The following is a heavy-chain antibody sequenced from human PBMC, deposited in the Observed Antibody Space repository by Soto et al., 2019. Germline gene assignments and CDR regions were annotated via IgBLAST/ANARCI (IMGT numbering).Heavy chain of an antibody. V-gene: IGHV3-9*01. CDR1: GFTFDDYA. Sequence: EMQLVESGGGLVQPGMSLRLSCAASGFTFDDYAMYWVRQVPGKGLEWVSGISWNSGRIGYADSVKGRFTISRDNAKKPLYLQMNSLRPEDTALYYCTKARLWGGDGYNSYYYNAMDVWGQGTTVTVSS. J-gene: IGHJ6*02. D-gene: IGHD3-16*01. CDR3: TKARLWGGDGYNSYYYNAMDV. CDR2: ISWNSGRI.